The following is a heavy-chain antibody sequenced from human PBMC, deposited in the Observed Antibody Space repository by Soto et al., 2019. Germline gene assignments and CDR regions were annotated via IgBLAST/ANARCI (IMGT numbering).Heavy chain of an antibody. V-gene: IGHV3-72*01. D-gene: IGHD3-22*01. Sequence: GGSLRLSCAASGFTFSDHYMDWVRQAPGKGLEWVGRTRNKANSYTTEYAASVKGRFTISRDDSKNSLYLQMNSLKTEDTAVYYCAREGRMGSGYYAFDIWGQGTMVTVSS. CDR2: TRNKANSYTT. CDR1: GFTFSDHY. J-gene: IGHJ3*02. CDR3: AREGRMGSGYYAFDI.